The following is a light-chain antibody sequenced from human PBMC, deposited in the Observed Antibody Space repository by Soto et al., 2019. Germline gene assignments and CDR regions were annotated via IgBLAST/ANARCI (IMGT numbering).Light chain of an antibody. Sequence: AQSPSPLSASLGDRVTITYQARQNTHTYLNWYHQKPGRAPKLLIYDASSLAGGVSSRYRRSGSGTDFTITISRLQPEDTAPYYYQQCENLPTFGQGTRLQIK. CDR2: DAS. CDR3: QQCENLPT. CDR1: QNTHTY. J-gene: IGKJ5*01. V-gene: IGKV1-33*01.